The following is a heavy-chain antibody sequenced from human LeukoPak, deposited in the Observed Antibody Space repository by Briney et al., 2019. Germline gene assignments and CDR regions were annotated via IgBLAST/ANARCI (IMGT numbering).Heavy chain of an antibody. J-gene: IGHJ3*02. CDR2: IYYSGST. D-gene: IGHD3-22*01. Sequence: SETLSLTCTVSGGSISSYYWSWIRQPPGKGLEWIAYIYYSGSTNYNPSPKSRVTISVDTSKTHCSLKLSSVTAADTAVYYCARHSAGYYYDSSGYYRALGISAFDIWGQGTMVTVSS. V-gene: IGHV4-59*08. CDR1: GGSISSYY. CDR3: ARHSAGYYYDSSGYYRALGISAFDI.